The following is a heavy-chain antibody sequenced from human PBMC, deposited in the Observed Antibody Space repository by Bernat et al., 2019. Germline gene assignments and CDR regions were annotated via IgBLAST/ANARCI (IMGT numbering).Heavy chain of an antibody. V-gene: IGHV3-30*18. CDR2: ISYDGRNK. D-gene: IGHD5-12*01. J-gene: IGHJ3*02. CDR1: GFTFSSYW. CDR3: AKGYSGYDYAYDI. Sequence: VQLVESGGGLVQPGGSLRLSCAASGFTFSSYWMSWVRQAPGKGLEWVAVISYDGRNKYYADSVKGRFTISRDNSKNTLYLQMNSLRAEDMAVYYCAKGYSGYDYAYDIWGQGTMVTVSS.